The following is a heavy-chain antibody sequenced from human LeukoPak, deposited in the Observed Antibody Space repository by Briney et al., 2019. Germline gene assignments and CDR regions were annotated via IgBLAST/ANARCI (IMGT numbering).Heavy chain of an antibody. CDR1: GGSFSGYY. Sequence: SETLSLTCAVYGGSFSGYYRSWIRQPPGKGLEWIGEINHSGSTNYNPSLKSRVTISVDTSKNKFSLKLSSVTAADTAVYYCARMGRQWLVPGSGFSDYWGQGTLVTVSS. V-gene: IGHV4-34*01. CDR2: INHSGST. CDR3: ARMGRQWLVPGSGFSDY. J-gene: IGHJ4*02. D-gene: IGHD6-19*01.